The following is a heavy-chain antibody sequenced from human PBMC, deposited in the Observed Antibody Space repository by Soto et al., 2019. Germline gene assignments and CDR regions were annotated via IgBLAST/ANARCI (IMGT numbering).Heavy chain of an antibody. CDR3: ARDCTYCGGDTGREAFDI. CDR2: MNAGNGNT. V-gene: IGHV1-3*01. D-gene: IGHD2-21*01. Sequence: ASVKVSCKASGYTFNIYAIHWVHQAPGQRPEWMGWMNAGNGNTEYSPKFHGRVTMTRDRYARAAYMELSGLTSEDTAVYYCARDCTYCGGDTGREAFDIWGQGTMVTVSS. J-gene: IGHJ3*02. CDR1: GYTFNIYA.